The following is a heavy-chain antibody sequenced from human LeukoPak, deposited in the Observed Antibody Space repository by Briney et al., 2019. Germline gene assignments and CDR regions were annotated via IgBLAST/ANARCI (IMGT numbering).Heavy chain of an antibody. V-gene: IGHV3-23*01. CDR1: GYTFSIYG. CDR3: AGSSGWYLAY. CDR2: IRGSGGIT. D-gene: IGHD6-19*01. J-gene: IGHJ4*02. Sequence: GGPLRLSCAASGYTFSIYGMNWVRQAPGKGLEWVSAIRGSGGITYYADDVKGRFTISRDNSKNTVYLQMNSLRVEDTAVYYCAGSSGWYLAYWGQGTLVIGSS.